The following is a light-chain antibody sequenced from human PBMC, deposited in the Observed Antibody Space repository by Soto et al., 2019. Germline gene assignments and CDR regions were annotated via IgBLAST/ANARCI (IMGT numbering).Light chain of an antibody. J-gene: IGKJ5*01. Sequence: EIVLTQSPATLSLSPGERATLSCRASQSVSSYLAWYQQKPGQAPRLLIYGASRRATGIPDRFSGSGSGTDFTLTISRLEAEDFAVYYCQQYGSSPSTFGQGTRLEIK. CDR1: QSVSSY. V-gene: IGKV3-20*01. CDR3: QQYGSSPST. CDR2: GAS.